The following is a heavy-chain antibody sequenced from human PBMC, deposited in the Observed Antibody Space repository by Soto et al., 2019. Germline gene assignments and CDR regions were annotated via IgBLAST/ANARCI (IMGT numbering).Heavy chain of an antibody. CDR2: TYYRSRWYY. CDR1: GDSVSSNSAA. D-gene: IGHD1-7*01. CDR3: AGTTSHYWYYMDV. J-gene: IGHJ6*03. Sequence: SETLSLTCVISGDSVSSNSAAWNWIRQSPSRGLEWLGRTYYRSRWYYDYAVSVKSRITVNPDTSKNQFSLQLTSVTPEDTAVYYCAGTTSHYWYYMDVWGKGTTVTVSS. V-gene: IGHV6-1*01.